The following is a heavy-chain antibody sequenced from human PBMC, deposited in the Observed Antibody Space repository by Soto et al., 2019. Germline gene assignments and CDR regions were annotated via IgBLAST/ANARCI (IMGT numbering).Heavy chain of an antibody. CDR1: GYTFTSHT. V-gene: IGHV1-3*01. J-gene: IGHJ5*02. D-gene: IGHD4-17*01. Sequence: ASVKVSCKASGYTFTSHTMHWVRQAPGQRLEWMGWINAGNGDTKYSQKFQGRVTITRDTSASTAYMELSSLRSEDTAVYYCARSTVTTGEDRWFDPWGQGTLVTVSS. CDR3: ARSTVTTGEDRWFDP. CDR2: INAGNGDT.